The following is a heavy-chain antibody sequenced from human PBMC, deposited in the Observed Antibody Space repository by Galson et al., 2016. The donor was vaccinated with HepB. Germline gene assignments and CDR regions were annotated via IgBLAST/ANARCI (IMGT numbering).Heavy chain of an antibody. CDR2: ITSSGTTI. CDR1: GFSFSDYY. D-gene: IGHD2-2*01. J-gene: IGHJ4*02. Sequence: SLRLSCAASGFSFSDYYMSWIRQAPGKGLEWVSYITSSGTTIYYADSVKGRFTISRDDAKNSLYLRMNSLRVEDTAVYYCVRDLGSCSGANCYAGFPYYFDYWGQGTLVTVSS. CDR3: VRDLGSCSGANCYAGFPYYFDY. V-gene: IGHV3-11*01.